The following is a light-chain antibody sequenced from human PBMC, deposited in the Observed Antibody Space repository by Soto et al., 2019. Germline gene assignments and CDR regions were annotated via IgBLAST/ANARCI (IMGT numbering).Light chain of an antibody. CDR3: QQYFEWPPMT. J-gene: IGKJ1*01. CDR1: ETAATN. Sequence: EVVMTQSPATLSVSPGERATLSCWASETAATNLAWYQQKPGQAPRLLISGASTRAAGISDRFRGSGSGTEFTLTISSLRSEDAAIYYCQQYFEWPPMTFGQGTKVEI. CDR2: GAS. V-gene: IGKV3-15*01.